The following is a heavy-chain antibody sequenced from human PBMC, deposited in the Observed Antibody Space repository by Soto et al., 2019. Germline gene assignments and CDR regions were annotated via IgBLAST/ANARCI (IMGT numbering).Heavy chain of an antibody. D-gene: IGHD2-21*01. Sequence: QVQLVESGGGLVKPGGSLSLSCAASEFIFSDYYMSWIRQAPGKGLEWISYISPQSKYKYDAESVKGRFTISRANAKSSLYLHVNRLRPDDPAVYFCARVGGGGPFEYRGQGALVIVSS. CDR3: ARVGGGGPFEY. CDR2: ISPQSKYK. CDR1: EFIFSDYY. V-gene: IGHV3-11*05. J-gene: IGHJ4*02.